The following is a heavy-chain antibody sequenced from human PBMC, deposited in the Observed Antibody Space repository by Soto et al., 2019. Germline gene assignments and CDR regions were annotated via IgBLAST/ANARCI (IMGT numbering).Heavy chain of an antibody. CDR2: ISYSGNT. D-gene: IGHD2-21*02. CDR1: GGSISSYY. J-gene: IGHJ4*01. Sequence: QVQLQESGPGLVKPSETLSLTCTVSGGSISSYYWSWIRRPPGKGLEWIGYISYSGNTNYNPSLQSRVTISLDTSKNQFSLKVTSVTAADTAVYYCARHEVGTTYDYWGHGTLLTVSS. CDR3: ARHEVGTTYDY. V-gene: IGHV4-59*08.